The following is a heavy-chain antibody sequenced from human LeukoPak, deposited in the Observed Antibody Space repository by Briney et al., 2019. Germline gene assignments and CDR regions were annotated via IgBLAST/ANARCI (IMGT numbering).Heavy chain of an antibody. Sequence: SETLSLTYTVSGGSINSYYWSWIRQPPGKGLEWVGYIYYSGSTNYKPSLKRRVTISVDTSKNQFSLKVSSVTAADTAVYYCASSRSSSGWSLIDYWGQGALVTVSS. CDR2: IYYSGST. V-gene: IGHV4-59*01. D-gene: IGHD6-19*01. J-gene: IGHJ4*02. CDR3: ASSRSSSGWSLIDY. CDR1: GGSINSYY.